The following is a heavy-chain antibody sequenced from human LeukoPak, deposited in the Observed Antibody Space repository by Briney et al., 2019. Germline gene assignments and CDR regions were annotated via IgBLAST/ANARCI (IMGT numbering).Heavy chain of an antibody. J-gene: IGHJ5*02. Sequence: PSETLSLTCTVSGGSISSGGYYWSWIRQPPGKGLEWIGYIYYSGSTNYNPSLKSRVTISVDTSKNQFSLKLSSVTAADTAVYYCARGDYYDSSGYYLQNWFDPWGQGTLVTVSS. CDR3: ARGDYYDSSGYYLQNWFDP. V-gene: IGHV4-61*08. D-gene: IGHD3-22*01. CDR1: GGSISSGGYY. CDR2: IYYSGST.